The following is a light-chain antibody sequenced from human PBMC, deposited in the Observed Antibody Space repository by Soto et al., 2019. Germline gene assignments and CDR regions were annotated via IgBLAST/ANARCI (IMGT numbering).Light chain of an antibody. CDR2: DAS. CDR3: QQYDSYSWT. CDR1: QGIRND. V-gene: IGKV1-13*02. J-gene: IGKJ1*01. Sequence: AIQMTQSPSSLSASVGDRVTITCRASQGIRNDLGWYQQKPGKAPKLLIYDASSSESGVPSRFSGSGSGTEFTLTISSLQTDDFASYYCQQYDSYSWTFGQGTKVDIK.